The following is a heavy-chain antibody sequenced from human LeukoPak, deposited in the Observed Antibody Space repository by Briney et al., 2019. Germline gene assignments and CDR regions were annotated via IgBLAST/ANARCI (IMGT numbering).Heavy chain of an antibody. D-gene: IGHD3-3*01. V-gene: IGHV3-7*01. CDR1: GFTFSSYW. Sequence: PGGSLRLSCAASGFTFSSYWMSWVRQAPGKGLEWVANIKQDGSEKYYVDSVKGRFTISRDNAKNSLYLQMNSLRAEDTAVYYCARVLLGFSLDYWGQGTLVTVST. CDR2: IKQDGSEK. CDR3: ARVLLGFSLDY. J-gene: IGHJ4*02.